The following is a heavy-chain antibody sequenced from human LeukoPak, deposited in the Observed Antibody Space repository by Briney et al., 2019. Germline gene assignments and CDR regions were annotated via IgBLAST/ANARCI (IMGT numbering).Heavy chain of an antibody. D-gene: IGHD2-15*01. J-gene: IGHJ4*02. CDR1: GGTFSSYA. CDR2: IIPIFGTA. Sequence: SVKVSCKASGGTFSSYAISWVRQAPGQGLEWMGGIIPIFGTANYAQKFQGRVTITTDESTSTAYMELSSLRSEDTAVYYCARGLQYHKDFDYWGQGTLVTVSS. CDR3: ARGLQYHKDFDY. V-gene: IGHV1-69*05.